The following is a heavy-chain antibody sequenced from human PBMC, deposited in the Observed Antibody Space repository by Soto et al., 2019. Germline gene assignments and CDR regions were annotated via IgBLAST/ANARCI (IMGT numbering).Heavy chain of an antibody. Sequence: GGSLRLSCAASGFTFDDYAMHWVRQAPGKGLEWVSGISWNSGSIGYADSVKGRFTISRDNAKNSLYLQMNSLRAEDTALYYCAKEGREYCSSTSCGPPFDYWGQGTLVTVSS. V-gene: IGHV3-9*01. CDR3: AKEGREYCSSTSCGPPFDY. J-gene: IGHJ4*02. CDR2: ISWNSGSI. D-gene: IGHD2-2*01. CDR1: GFTFDDYA.